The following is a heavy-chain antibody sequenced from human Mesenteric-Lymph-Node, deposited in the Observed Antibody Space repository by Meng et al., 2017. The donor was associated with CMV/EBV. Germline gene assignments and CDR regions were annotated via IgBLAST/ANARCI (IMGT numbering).Heavy chain of an antibody. CDR2: ISAYNGDT. D-gene: IGHD1-1*01. CDR1: GYTFTSYG. Sequence: CPASGYTFTSYGISWVRQAPGHGLEWMGWISAYNGDTNYAQKLQGRVTMTTDTSTSTAYMELRSLRSDDTAFYYCARDFDWNGFDSWGQGTLVTVSS. CDR3: ARDFDWNGFDS. V-gene: IGHV1-18*04. J-gene: IGHJ5*01.